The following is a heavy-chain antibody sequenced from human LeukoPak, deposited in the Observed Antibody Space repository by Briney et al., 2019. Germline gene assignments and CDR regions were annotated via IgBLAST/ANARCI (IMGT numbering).Heavy chain of an antibody. CDR1: GGSISSYY. CDR3: ARITEYYFDY. D-gene: IGHD3-16*01. CDR2: IYYSGST. V-gene: IGHV4-59*01. J-gene: IGHJ4*02. Sequence: PSETLSLTCTVSGGSISSYYWSWIRQPPGKGLEWIGYIYYSGSTNYNPSLKSRVTISVDTSKNQFSLKLSSVTAADTAVYYRARITEYYFDYWGQGTLVTVSS.